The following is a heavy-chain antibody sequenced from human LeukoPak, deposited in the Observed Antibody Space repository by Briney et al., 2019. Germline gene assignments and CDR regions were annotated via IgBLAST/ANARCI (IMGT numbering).Heavy chain of an antibody. V-gene: IGHV1-69*01. Sequence: SVKVSCKASGGTFSSYAISWVRQAPGQGLGWMGGIIPIFGTANYAQKFQGRVTITADESTSTAYMELSSLRSEDTAVYYCARVGSGSSPFDYWGQGTLVTVSS. J-gene: IGHJ4*02. CDR1: GGTFSSYA. D-gene: IGHD1-26*01. CDR2: IIPIFGTA. CDR3: ARVGSGSSPFDY.